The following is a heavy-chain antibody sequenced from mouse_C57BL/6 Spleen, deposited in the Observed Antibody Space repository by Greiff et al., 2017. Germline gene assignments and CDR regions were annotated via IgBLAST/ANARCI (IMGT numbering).Heavy chain of an antibody. J-gene: IGHJ3*01. Sequence: VQLQQSGAELVRPGASVTLSCKASGYTFTDYEMHWVKQTPVHGLEWIGAIDPETGGTAYNQKFKGQAILTADKSSSTAYMELRSLTSEDSAVYYCTRRGGGYYVWFAYWGQGTLVTVSA. D-gene: IGHD2-3*01. CDR3: TRRGGGYYVWFAY. CDR2: IDPETGGT. CDR1: GYTFTDYE. V-gene: IGHV1-15*01.